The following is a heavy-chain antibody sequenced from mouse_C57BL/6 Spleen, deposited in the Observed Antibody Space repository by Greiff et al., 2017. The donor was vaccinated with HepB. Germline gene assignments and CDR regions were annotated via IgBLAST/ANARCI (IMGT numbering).Heavy chain of an antibody. CDR2: INYDGSST. CDR3: ARVRSYYYGSRAWYFDV. V-gene: IGHV5-16*01. Sequence: EVHLVESEGGLVQPGSSMKLSCTASGFTFSDYYMAWVRQVPEKGLEWVANINYDGSSTYYLDSLKSRFIISRDNAKNILYLQMSSLKSEDTATYYCARVRSYYYGSRAWYFDVWGTGTTVTVSS. D-gene: IGHD1-1*01. J-gene: IGHJ1*03. CDR1: GFTFSDYY.